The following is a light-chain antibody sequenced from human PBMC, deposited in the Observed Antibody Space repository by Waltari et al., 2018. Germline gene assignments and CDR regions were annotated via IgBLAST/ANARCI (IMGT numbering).Light chain of an antibody. J-gene: IGLJ3*02. CDR2: RNN. Sequence: QSVLTQPPSASGTPGQTVTISCSGSSSNIGSNYVYWYQQFPGTAPNPLSYRNNQRPSGVPERSSGSTTGTSASLAISGLRSEDESDYYCSTWDDTLSGPVFGGGTKLTVL. CDR3: STWDDTLSGPV. V-gene: IGLV1-47*01. CDR1: SSNIGSNY.